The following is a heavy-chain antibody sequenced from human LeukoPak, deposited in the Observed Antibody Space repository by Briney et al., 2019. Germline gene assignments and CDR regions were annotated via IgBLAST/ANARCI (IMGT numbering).Heavy chain of an antibody. CDR2: ISGSGGST. CDR3: AKVAYYYGSGSYYWYFDL. Sequence: GGSLRLSCAASGFTFNSYWLHWARQAPGKGLEWVSAISGSGGSTYYADSVKGRFTISRDNSKNTLYLQMNSLRAEDTAVYYCAKVAYYYGSGSYYWYFDLWGRGTLVTVSS. D-gene: IGHD3-10*01. V-gene: IGHV3-23*01. J-gene: IGHJ2*01. CDR1: GFTFNSYW.